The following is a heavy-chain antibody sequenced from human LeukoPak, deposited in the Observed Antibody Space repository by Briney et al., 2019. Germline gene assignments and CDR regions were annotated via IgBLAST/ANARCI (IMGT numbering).Heavy chain of an antibody. V-gene: IGHV3-7*01. Sequence: GGSLRLSCAVSGFSFSRYWMNWVRQAPGKGLEWVANIKQDGSEKYYVDSVKGRFTISRDNAENSLYLQMNSLRAEDTAVYYCARDGSGGSTQYNWFDPWGQGTLVTVSS. CDR3: ARDGSGGSTQYNWFDP. J-gene: IGHJ5*02. CDR2: IKQDGSEK. D-gene: IGHD1-26*01. CDR1: GFSFSRYW.